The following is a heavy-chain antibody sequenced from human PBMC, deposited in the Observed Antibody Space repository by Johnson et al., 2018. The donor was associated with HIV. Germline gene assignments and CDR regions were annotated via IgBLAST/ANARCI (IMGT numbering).Heavy chain of an antibody. V-gene: IGHV3-30-3*01. CDR3: AKGPWDLPHAFNI. J-gene: IGHJ3*02. Sequence: QMQLVESGGGVVQPGRSLRLSCAASGFTFSSYAMHWVRQAPGKGLEWVAVISYDGSNKYYGDSVKGRFTISRDNSKNTLYLQMNSLRAEDTAVYYCAKGPWDLPHAFNIWGRGTMVTVSS. D-gene: IGHD1-26*01. CDR1: GFTFSSYA. CDR2: ISYDGSNK.